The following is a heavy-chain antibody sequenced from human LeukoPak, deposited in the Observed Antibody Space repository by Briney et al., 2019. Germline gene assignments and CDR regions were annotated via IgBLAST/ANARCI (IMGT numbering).Heavy chain of an antibody. CDR1: GFTVSSNY. Sequence: GSLRLSCAASGFTVSSNYMSWVRQAPGKGLEWVSVIYSGGSTYYADSVKGRFTISRDNSKNTLYLQMNSPRAEDTAVYYCARVLYDSSGYLSWGQGTLVTVSS. CDR3: ARVLYDSSGYLS. D-gene: IGHD3-22*01. V-gene: IGHV3-53*01. J-gene: IGHJ4*02. CDR2: IYSGGST.